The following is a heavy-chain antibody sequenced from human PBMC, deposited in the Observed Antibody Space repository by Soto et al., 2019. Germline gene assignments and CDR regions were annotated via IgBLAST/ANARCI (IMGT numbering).Heavy chain of an antibody. CDR1: GGTFSSYA. Sequence: QVQLVQSGAEVKKPGSSVKVSCKASGGTFSSYAISWVRQAPGQGLEWMGGIIPIFGTANYAQKFQGRVTITADESTSTAYMELSSLRSEDTAVYYCARDPPYYDSSGSTKRTTDYWGQGTLVTVSS. V-gene: IGHV1-69*12. J-gene: IGHJ4*02. CDR2: IIPIFGTA. CDR3: ARDPPYYDSSGSTKRTTDY. D-gene: IGHD3-22*01.